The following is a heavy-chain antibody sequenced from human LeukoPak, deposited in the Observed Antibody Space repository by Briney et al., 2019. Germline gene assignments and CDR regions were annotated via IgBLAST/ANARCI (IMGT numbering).Heavy chain of an antibody. CDR2: ISSSSSYI. CDR3: ARDLRSGWYKFSWYFDL. Sequence: PGGSLRLSCAASGFTFSSYEMNWVRQAPGKGLEWVSSISSSSSYIYYADSVKGRFTISRDNAKNSLYLQMNSLRAEDTAVYYCARDLRSGWYKFSWYFDLWGRGTLVTVSS. D-gene: IGHD6-19*01. V-gene: IGHV3-21*01. CDR1: GFTFSSYE. J-gene: IGHJ2*01.